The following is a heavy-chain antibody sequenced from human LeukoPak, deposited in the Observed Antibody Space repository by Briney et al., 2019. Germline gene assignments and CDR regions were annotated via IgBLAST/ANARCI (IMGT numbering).Heavy chain of an antibody. CDR2: IYYSGST. CDR1: GGSISSYY. D-gene: IGHD6-19*01. CDR3: ARHSSSGWNWFDP. Sequence: SETLSLTCTVYGGSISSYYWSWIRQPPGKGLEWIGYIYYSGSTNYNPSLKSRVTISVDTSKNQFSLKLSSVTAADTAVYYCARHSSSGWNWFDPWGQGILVTVSS. J-gene: IGHJ5*02. V-gene: IGHV4-59*08.